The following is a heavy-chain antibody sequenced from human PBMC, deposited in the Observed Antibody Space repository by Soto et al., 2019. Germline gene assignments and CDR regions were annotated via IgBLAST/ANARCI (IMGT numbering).Heavy chain of an antibody. CDR2: ISSSSSYI. Sequence: ETLSLTCTVSGGSFSSSNDYWVWVRQAPGKGLEWVSSISSSSSYIYYADSVKGRFTISRDNAKNSLYLQMNSLRAEDTAVYYCARREVVGLIDYWGQGTLVTVSS. CDR1: GGSFSSSNDY. V-gene: IGHV3-21*01. CDR3: ARREVVGLIDY. D-gene: IGHD2-15*01. J-gene: IGHJ4*02.